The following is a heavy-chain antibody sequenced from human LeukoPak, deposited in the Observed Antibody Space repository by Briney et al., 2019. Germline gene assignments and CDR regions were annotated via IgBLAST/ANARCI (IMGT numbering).Heavy chain of an antibody. D-gene: IGHD3-22*01. Sequence: GASVKVSCKASGYTFTGYYMHWVRQAPGQGLEWMGRINPNSGGTNYAQKFQGRVTMTRDSSISTAYMELSRLRSDDTAVYYCARVSSFDYYDSSGYSLVSWGQGTLVIFSS. CDR1: GYTFTGYY. CDR2: INPNSGGT. J-gene: IGHJ5*02. V-gene: IGHV1-2*06. CDR3: ARVSSFDYYDSSGYSLVS.